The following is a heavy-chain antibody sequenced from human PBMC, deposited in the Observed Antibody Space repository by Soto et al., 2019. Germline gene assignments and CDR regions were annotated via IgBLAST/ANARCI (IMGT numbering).Heavy chain of an antibody. J-gene: IGHJ4*02. CDR2: TYYRSKWYN. D-gene: IGHD2-2*01. V-gene: IGHV6-1*01. Sequence: PSQTLSLTCAISGDSVSSNSAAWNWIRQSPSRGLEWLGRTYYRSKWYNDYAVSVESRITINPDTSKNQFSLQLNSVTPEDTAVYYCARGNPWYCSSTSCPYYFDYWGQGTLVTVSS. CDR1: GDSVSSNSAA. CDR3: ARGNPWYCSSTSCPYYFDY.